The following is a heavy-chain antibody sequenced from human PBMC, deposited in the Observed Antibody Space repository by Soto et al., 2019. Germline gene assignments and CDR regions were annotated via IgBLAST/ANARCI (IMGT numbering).Heavy chain of an antibody. V-gene: IGHV3-30*03. J-gene: IGHJ4*02. CDR3: ATGGRQWLVTSDFNC. CDR1: GFTFSDYA. CDR2: VSHDGRNT. Sequence: VQLVESGGGVVQPGRSLRLSCAASGFTFSDYAMHWVRQAPGKGLEWVAVVSHDGRNTHYADSVKGRFTISRDSSKNTGSLEMTSLRAEDTAVDYCATGGRQWLVTSDFNCWGQGALGTVSS. D-gene: IGHD6-19*01.